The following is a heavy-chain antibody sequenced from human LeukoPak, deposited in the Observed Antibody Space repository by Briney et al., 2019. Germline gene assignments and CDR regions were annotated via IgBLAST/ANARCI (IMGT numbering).Heavy chain of an antibody. V-gene: IGHV4-4*07. D-gene: IGHD7-27*01. CDR1: GGSISSYY. CDR3: ARDGKDWGSGYYYFDY. Sequence: SETLSLTCTVSGGSISSYYWSWIRQPAGKGLEWIGRIYTSGSTNYNPSLKSRVTMSVDTSKNQFSLKLSSVTAADTAVYYCARDGKDWGSGYYYFDYWGQGTLVTVSS. CDR2: IYTSGST. J-gene: IGHJ4*02.